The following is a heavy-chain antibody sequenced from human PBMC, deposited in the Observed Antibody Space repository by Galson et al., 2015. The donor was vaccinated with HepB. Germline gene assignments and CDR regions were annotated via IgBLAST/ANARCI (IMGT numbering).Heavy chain of an antibody. V-gene: IGHV3-23*05. CDR2: IPTTSYSP. J-gene: IGHJ5*02. CDR1: GFTFSDYA. D-gene: IGHD2-2*01. Sequence: SLRLSCAASGFTFSDYAMTWVRQAPGKGRDWGSGIPTTSYSPYYTDSVKGRFTISRDNSKNTLYLEMNSLRADDTAVYYCAKSKSSVPAANLRWFDPWGQETLVTVSS. CDR3: AKSKSSVPAANLRWFDP.